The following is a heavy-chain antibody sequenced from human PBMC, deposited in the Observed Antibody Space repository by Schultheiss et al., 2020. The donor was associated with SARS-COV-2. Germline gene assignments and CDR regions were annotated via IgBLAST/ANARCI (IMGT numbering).Heavy chain of an antibody. CDR2: ISAYNGNT. V-gene: IGHV1-18*01. J-gene: IGHJ6*02. CDR1: GYTFTSYG. CDR3: ARADDYDYYYGMDV. Sequence: ASVKVSCKASGYTFTSYGISWVRQAPGQGLEWMGWISAYNGNTNYAQKLQGRVTMTTDTSTSTAYMELRSLRSDDTAVYYCARADDYDYYYGMDVWGQGTTVTVSS.